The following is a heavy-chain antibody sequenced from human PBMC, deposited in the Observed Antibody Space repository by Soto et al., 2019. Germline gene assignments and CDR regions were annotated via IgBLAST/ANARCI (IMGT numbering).Heavy chain of an antibody. V-gene: IGHV1-46*01. CDR3: ARDTGYDHDAFDI. Sequence: ASVKVSCKASGYSFVTSYYMHWVRQAPGQGLEWMGIINPTGSMTKYSQRFQGRLTMTRDTSTSTDYMELTTLTSEDTAVYFCARDTGYDHDAFDIWGQGTMVTVSS. CDR1: GYSFVTSYY. CDR2: INPTGSMT. D-gene: IGHD5-12*01. J-gene: IGHJ3*02.